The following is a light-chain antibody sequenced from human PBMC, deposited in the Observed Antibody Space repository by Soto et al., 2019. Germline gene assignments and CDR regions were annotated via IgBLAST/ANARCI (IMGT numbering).Light chain of an antibody. V-gene: IGLV2-14*01. Sequence: QSALTQPASVSGSPGQSITISCTGTSSDVGGYNYVSWYQQHPAKAPKLMIYEVSNRPSGVSNRFSGSKSGNTASLTISVLQAEDEADYYCSSYTSISTLVFGGGTKLTVL. CDR3: SSYTSISTLV. CDR1: SSDVGGYNY. J-gene: IGLJ3*02. CDR2: EVS.